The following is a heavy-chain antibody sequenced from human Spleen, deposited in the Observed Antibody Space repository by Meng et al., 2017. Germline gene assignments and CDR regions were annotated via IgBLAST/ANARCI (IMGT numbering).Heavy chain of an antibody. D-gene: IGHD5-18*01. CDR2: IYSGGNT. J-gene: IGHJ6*02. CDR1: GFTVSHNY. CDR3: ARDQTGYSYGVSSYYYYGMNV. V-gene: IGHV3-66*02. Sequence: GESLKISCAASGFTVSHNYMSWVRQAPGKGLEWVSVIYSGGNTYYADSVKGRFTISRDNSKNTVFLQINSLRVEDTAVYYCARDQTGYSYGVSSYYYYGMNVWGQGTTVTVSS.